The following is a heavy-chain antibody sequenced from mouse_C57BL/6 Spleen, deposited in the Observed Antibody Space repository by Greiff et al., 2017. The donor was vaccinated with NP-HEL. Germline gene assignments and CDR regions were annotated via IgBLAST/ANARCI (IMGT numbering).Heavy chain of an antibody. Sequence: VQLQQSGAELVRPGTSVKVSCKASGYAFTNYLIEWVKQRPGQGLEWIGVINPGSGGTNYNEKFKGKATLTADKSSSTAYMQLSSLTSEDSAVYFCARSTVVAWDAMDYWGQGTSVTVSS. D-gene: IGHD1-1*01. CDR3: ARSTVVAWDAMDY. CDR2: INPGSGGT. V-gene: IGHV1-54*01. CDR1: GYAFTNYL. J-gene: IGHJ4*01.